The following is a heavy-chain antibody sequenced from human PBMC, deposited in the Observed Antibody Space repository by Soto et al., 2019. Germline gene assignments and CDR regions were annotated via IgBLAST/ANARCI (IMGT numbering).Heavy chain of an antibody. J-gene: IGHJ6*02. CDR3: ARDNYYDSSGYYFDYYYGMDV. CDR2: IIPIFGTA. V-gene: IGHV1-69*06. D-gene: IGHD3-22*01. Sequence: GASVKVSCKASGGTFSSYAISWVRQAPGQGLEWMGGIIPIFGTANYAQKFQGRVTITADKSTSTAYMELSSLRSEDTAVYYCARDNYYDSSGYYFDYYYGMDVWGQGTTVTVSS. CDR1: GGTFSSYA.